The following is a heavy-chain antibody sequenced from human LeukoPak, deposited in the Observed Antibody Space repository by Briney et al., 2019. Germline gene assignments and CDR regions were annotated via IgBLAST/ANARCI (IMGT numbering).Heavy chain of an antibody. D-gene: IGHD3-10*01. CDR3: ASPGELLPKRGFWFDP. V-gene: IGHV3-11*01. CDR1: GASVSGSPYY. J-gene: IGHJ5*02. CDR2: ISSSGSTI. Sequence: LSLTCTVSGASVSGSPYYWGWIRQAPGKGLEWVSYISSSGSTIYYADSVKGRFTISRDNAKNSLYLQMNSLRAEDTAVYYCASPGELLPKRGFWFDPWGQGTLVTVSS.